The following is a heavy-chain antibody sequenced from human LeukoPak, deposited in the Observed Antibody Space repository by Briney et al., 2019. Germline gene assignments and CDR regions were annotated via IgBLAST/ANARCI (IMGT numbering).Heavy chain of an antibody. CDR2: IDQDGSGK. V-gene: IGHV3-7*03. D-gene: IGHD1-26*01. CDR3: AKDAYSGSYSFDY. J-gene: IGHJ4*02. CDR1: GFTLSDFW. Sequence: GGSLRLSCAASGFTLSDFWMSWVRQAPGKGLEWVANIDQDGSGKNYVGSVKGRFTISRDDAKNSLFLQMNSLRAEDTALYYCAKDAYSGSYSFDYWGQGTLVTVSS.